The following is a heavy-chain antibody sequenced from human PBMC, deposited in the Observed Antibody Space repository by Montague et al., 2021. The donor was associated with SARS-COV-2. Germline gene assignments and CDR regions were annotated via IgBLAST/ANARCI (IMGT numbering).Heavy chain of an antibody. CDR1: GASISGSIISNY. CDR3: ARGVRDYGGRYFFDY. V-gene: IGHV4-61*01. J-gene: IGHJ4*02. CDR2: ILYNGST. D-gene: IGHD4-23*01. Sequence: SETLSLTCTVSGASISGSIISNYWSWIRQPPGKGLEWIGYILYNGSTNYNPSLKSRVTMSVDTSKNQFSLNVSSVTAADTAVYYCARGVRDYGGRYFFDYWGQGTLVTVSS.